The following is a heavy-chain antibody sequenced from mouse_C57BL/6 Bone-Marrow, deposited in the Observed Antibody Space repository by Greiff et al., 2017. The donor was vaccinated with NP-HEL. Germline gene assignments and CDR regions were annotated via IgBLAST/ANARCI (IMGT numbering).Heavy chain of an antibody. CDR2: INPNNGGT. V-gene: IGHV1-26*01. CDR1: GYTFTDYY. D-gene: IGHD1-1*01. J-gene: IGHJ3*01. CDR3: ARYYYGSSPAWFAY. Sequence: EVQLQQSGPELVKPGASVKISCKASGYTFTDYYMNWVKQSHGKSLEWIGDINPNNGGTSYNQKFKGKATLTVDKSSSTAYMELRSLTSEDSAVYYCARYYYGSSPAWFAYWGQGTLVTVSA.